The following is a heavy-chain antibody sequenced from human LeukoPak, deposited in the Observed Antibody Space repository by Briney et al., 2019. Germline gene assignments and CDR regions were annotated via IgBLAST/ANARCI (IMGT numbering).Heavy chain of an antibody. CDR2: INHSGST. V-gene: IGHV4-34*01. CDR3: ARVLLYSGFDP. D-gene: IGHD2-8*01. Sequence: SETLSLTCAVYGGSFSGYYWSWIRQPPGKGLEWIGEINHSGSTNYNPSLKSRVTISVDTSKNQFSLKLSSVTAADTAVYYCARVLLYSGFDPWGLGTLVTVSS. J-gene: IGHJ5*02. CDR1: GGSFSGYY.